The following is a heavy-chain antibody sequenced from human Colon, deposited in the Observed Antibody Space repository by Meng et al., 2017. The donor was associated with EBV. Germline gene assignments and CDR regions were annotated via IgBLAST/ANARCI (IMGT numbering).Heavy chain of an antibody. CDR3: ARGKQDAWELLAY. Sequence: VHLQEAGPGSVTLSGTLSLTCGVSGVSISSNIRWTWVRQPPGKGLEWIGDIDDSGSTNYNPSLNSRISISLDKSKNHFSLKVNSVTAADTAVYYCARGKQDAWELLAYWGQGALVTVFS. J-gene: IGHJ4*02. V-gene: IGHV4-4*02. CDR2: IDDSGST. D-gene: IGHD1-26*01. CDR1: GVSISSNIR.